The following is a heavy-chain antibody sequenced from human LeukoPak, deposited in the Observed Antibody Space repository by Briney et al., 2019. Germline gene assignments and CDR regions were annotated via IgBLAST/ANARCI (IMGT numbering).Heavy chain of an antibody. J-gene: IGHJ5*02. Sequence: PSETLSLTCSVSGYSITNAYYWGWIRQPPGKGLEWIGSIFHLGNTHYNPSLTSRVTISVETSKNQFSLKLKSVTAADTAVYYCARGGYYGSGNDFRFDPWGQGTLVTVSS. CDR3: ARGGYYGSGNDFRFDP. V-gene: IGHV4-38-2*02. D-gene: IGHD3-10*01. CDR2: IFHLGNT. CDR1: GYSITNAYY.